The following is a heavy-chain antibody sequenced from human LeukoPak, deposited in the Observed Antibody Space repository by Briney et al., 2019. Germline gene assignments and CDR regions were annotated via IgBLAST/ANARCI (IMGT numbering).Heavy chain of an antibody. CDR1: GFTFSDAW. Sequence: PGGSLRLSCAASGFTFSDAWMSWVRQAPGKGLEWVGPIKSKNDGGTTEYAAPVRGRFTISRDDSENTLSLQMNSLKIEDTAVYYCTKVIRGYSGSIDYWGQGTLVSVSS. J-gene: IGHJ4*02. D-gene: IGHD1-26*01. V-gene: IGHV3-15*01. CDR2: IKSKNDGGTT. CDR3: TKVIRGYSGSIDY.